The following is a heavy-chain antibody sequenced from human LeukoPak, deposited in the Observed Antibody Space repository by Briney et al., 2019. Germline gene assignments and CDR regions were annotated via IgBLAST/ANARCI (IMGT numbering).Heavy chain of an antibody. CDR1: GGSISSSSYY. D-gene: IGHD3-22*01. Sequence: SETLSLTCTVSGGSISSSSYYWGWIRQPPGKGLEWIGEINHSGSTNYNPSLKSRVTISVDTSKNQFSLKLSSVTAADTAVYYCARGGDYYDSSGPEYFQHWAKGPRATVSS. CDR3: ARGGDYYDSSGPEYFQH. CDR2: INHSGST. J-gene: IGHJ1*01. V-gene: IGHV4-39*07.